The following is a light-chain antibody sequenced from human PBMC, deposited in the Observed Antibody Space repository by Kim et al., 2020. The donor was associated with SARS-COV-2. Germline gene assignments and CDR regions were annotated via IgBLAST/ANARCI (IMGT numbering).Light chain of an antibody. Sequence: PASISCRSSQSLLYSDGNIYLNWFRQRPGQTPRRLIYRVSKRDSELPDRFGCSGSDTGFTLEISRVEAGDVGVYYCMQGTHWPPGFGQGTKVDIK. CDR3: MQGTHWPPG. CDR2: RVS. V-gene: IGKV2-30*01. J-gene: IGKJ1*01. CDR1: QSLLYSDGNIY.